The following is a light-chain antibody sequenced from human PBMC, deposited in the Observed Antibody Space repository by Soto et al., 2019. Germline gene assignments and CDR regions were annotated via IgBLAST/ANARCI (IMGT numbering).Light chain of an antibody. CDR3: QQRTNWLFS. J-gene: IGKJ3*01. CDR2: DAS. Sequence: EIVLTQSPATLSLSPGERATLSCRASQSVGNFLAWYQHKPGQAPRLLISDASNRATGIPARFSGSGSGTYFTLTISSLEPEDFAVYYCQQRTNWLFSFGPGTKVDIK. CDR1: QSVGNF. V-gene: IGKV3-11*01.